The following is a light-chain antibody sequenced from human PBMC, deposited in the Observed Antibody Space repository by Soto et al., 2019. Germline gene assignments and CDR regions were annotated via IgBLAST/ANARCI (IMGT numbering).Light chain of an antibody. J-gene: IGLJ1*01. V-gene: IGLV2-14*01. CDR1: SSDVGAYNY. Sequence: QSALTQPASVSGSPGESITISCTGTSSDVGAYNYVSWYQQDPGKAPKLMIYDVSSRPSGVSNRFSGSKSGHTASLTISGLQAEDDADYYCTSYTSSSTYVFGTGTKLTVL. CDR3: TSYTSSSTYV. CDR2: DVS.